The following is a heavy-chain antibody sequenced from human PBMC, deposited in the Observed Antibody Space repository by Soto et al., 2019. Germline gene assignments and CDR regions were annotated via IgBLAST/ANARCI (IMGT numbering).Heavy chain of an antibody. CDR1: GFTFSSYS. CDR3: ARDYKVADSNSYYYYGMDV. J-gene: IGHJ6*02. Sequence: GGSLRLSCAASGFTFSSYSMNWVRQAPGKGLERVSSISSSSSYIYYADSVKGRFTISGDNAKNSLYLQMNSLRAEDTAVYYCARDYKVADSNSYYYYGMDVWGQGTTVTVSS. CDR2: ISSSSSYI. D-gene: IGHD4-4*01. V-gene: IGHV3-21*01.